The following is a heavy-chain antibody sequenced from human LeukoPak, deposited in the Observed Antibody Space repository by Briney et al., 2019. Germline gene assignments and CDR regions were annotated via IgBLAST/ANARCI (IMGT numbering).Heavy chain of an antibody. CDR2: INPSGGST. CDR1: GYTFTSYY. J-gene: IGHJ3*02. Sequence: GASVKVSCKASGYTFTSYYMHWVRQAPGQGLEWMGIINPSGGSTSYAQKFQGRVTMTRDTSTSTVYMELSSLRSEDTAVYYCAREWRYSSSWTTRVRAFDIWGQGTMVTVSS. CDR3: AREWRYSSSWTTRVRAFDI. V-gene: IGHV1-46*01. D-gene: IGHD6-13*01.